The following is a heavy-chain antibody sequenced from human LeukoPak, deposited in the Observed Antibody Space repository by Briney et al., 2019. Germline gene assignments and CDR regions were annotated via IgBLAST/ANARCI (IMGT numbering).Heavy chain of an antibody. CDR3: ATEYHCTY. D-gene: IGHD2-8*01. CDR1: GFSLSNYA. V-gene: IGHV3-23*01. J-gene: IGHJ4*02. Sequence: PGGSLRLSCTASGFSLSNYAMSCVRQAPGKGPEWVSSISGSAGGAYYADSVKGRFTISRDNSKNTLYLQMHSLRAEDTAVYYCATEYHCTYWGQGTLVTVSS. CDR2: ISGSAGGA.